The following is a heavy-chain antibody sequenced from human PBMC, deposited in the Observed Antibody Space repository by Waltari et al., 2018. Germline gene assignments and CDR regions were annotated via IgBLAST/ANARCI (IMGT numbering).Heavy chain of an antibody. Sequence: QVQLQESGPGLVKPSQTLSLTCTVSGGSISSGSYYWSWIRQPAGKGLEWIGRIYTSGSTNYNPSLKSRVTISVDTSKNQFSLKLSSVTAADTAVYYCARGTPWGGNPQYYFDYWGQGTLVTVSS. V-gene: IGHV4-61*02. CDR3: ARGTPWGGNPQYYFDY. CDR1: GGSISSGSYY. D-gene: IGHD2-15*01. CDR2: IYTSGST. J-gene: IGHJ4*02.